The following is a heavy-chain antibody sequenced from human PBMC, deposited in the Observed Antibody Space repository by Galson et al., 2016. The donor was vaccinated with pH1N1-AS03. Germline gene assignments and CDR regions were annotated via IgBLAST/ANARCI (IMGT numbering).Heavy chain of an antibody. J-gene: IGHJ6*02. Sequence: TCTVSGGSISSYYWSWIRQPPGKGLEWIGYIYYSESTNYNPSLKSRVTISVDTSKNQFSLKLSSVTAADTAVYYCARTGSRGNDPFYYYYYGMDVWGQGTTVTVSS. CDR1: GGSISSYY. CDR3: ARTGSRGNDPFYYYYYGMDV. CDR2: IYYSEST. V-gene: IGHV4-59*01. D-gene: IGHD1-1*01.